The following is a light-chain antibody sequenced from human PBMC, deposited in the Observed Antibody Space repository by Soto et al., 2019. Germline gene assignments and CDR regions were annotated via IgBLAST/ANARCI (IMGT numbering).Light chain of an antibody. Sequence: QSVLTQPASVSGSPGQSITISCTGTSSDVVGYNYVSWYQHHPGKAPKLIIYDVSNWPSGVSNPFSGSKSGNTASLTISGLQPEDEADYYCSSYTTSNTRQIVFGTGTKVTVL. CDR2: DVS. J-gene: IGLJ1*01. CDR3: SSYTTSNTRQIV. V-gene: IGLV2-14*03. CDR1: SSDVVGYNY.